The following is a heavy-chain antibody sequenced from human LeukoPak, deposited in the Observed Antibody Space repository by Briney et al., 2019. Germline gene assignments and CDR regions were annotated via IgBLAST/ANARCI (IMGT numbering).Heavy chain of an antibody. V-gene: IGHV3-48*03. CDR2: ISSSVGTI. Sequence: GGSLRLAWAAAGFTFTSYDMNWVRQVPGKGLGWVSYISSSVGTIYYTDSVKGRFTISRDTAKNSLFLQMNSLRSEDTAVYYCARPPSITNPYYGLDVWGQGTTVTVSS. J-gene: IGHJ6*02. CDR1: GFTFTSYD. CDR3: ARPPSITNPYYGLDV. D-gene: IGHD3-3*01.